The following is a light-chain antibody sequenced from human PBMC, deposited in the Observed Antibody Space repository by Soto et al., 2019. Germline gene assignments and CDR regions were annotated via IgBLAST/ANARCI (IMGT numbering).Light chain of an antibody. CDR3: AAWHDSLNGWV. CDR2: SNN. J-gene: IGLJ3*02. V-gene: IGLV1-44*01. Sequence: QSVLTQPPSASGTPGQRVTISCSGSSSHIGSNPVNWYRQLPGTAPKLLIYSNNQRPSGVPDRFSGSKSGTPASLAISGLQSEDEADYYCAAWHDSLNGWVFGGGTKLTVL. CDR1: SSHIGSNP.